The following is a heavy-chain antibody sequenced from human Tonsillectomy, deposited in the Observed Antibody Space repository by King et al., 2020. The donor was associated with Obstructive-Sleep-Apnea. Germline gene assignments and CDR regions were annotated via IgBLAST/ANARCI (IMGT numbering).Heavy chain of an antibody. CDR1: GYSFTNYW. D-gene: IGHD2-15*01. CDR3: AKTGGDCSGGSCYSDYYYYGMDV. V-gene: IGHV5-10-1*03. CDR2: IDPSDSYI. J-gene: IGHJ6*02. Sequence: VQLVESGAEVKKPGESLRISCKGSGYSFTNYWISWVRRMPGKGLEWMGRIDPSDSYINYSPSFQGHVTISADKSISTAYLQWSSLKASDTAMYYCAKTGGDCSGGSCYSDYYYYGMDVWGQGTTVTVSS.